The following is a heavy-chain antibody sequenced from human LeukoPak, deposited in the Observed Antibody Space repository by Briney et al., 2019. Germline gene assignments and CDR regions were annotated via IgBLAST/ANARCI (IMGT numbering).Heavy chain of an antibody. CDR1: GFTFNRDW. CDR3: ARDKQETSYSGASDI. J-gene: IGHJ3*02. CDR2: IKSKTDGGTT. D-gene: IGHD2-15*01. Sequence: GGSLRLSCTASGFTFNRDWTAWVRQAPGKGLEWVGRIKSKTDGGTTDYAAPVKGRFTISRDDSKNTLYLQMNSLRAEDTAVYYCARDKQETSYSGASDIWGQGTMVTVSS. V-gene: IGHV3-15*01.